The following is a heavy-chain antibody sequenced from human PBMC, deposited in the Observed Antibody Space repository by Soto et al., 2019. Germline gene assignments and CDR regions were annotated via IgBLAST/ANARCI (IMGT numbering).Heavy chain of an antibody. CDR1: GFTFSSYG. V-gene: IGHV3-30*03. J-gene: IGHJ6*02. CDR3: AAAGTYYYYGMDV. Sequence: GGSLRLSCAASGFTFSSYGMHWVRQAPGKGLEWVAVISYDGSNKYYADSVKGRFTISRDNSKNTLYLQMNSLRAEDTAVYYSAAAGTYYYYGMDVWGQGTTVTVSS. CDR2: ISYDGSNK. D-gene: IGHD6-13*01.